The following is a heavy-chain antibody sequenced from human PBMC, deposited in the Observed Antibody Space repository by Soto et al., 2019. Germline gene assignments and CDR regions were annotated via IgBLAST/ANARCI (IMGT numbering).Heavy chain of an antibody. CDR2: ISYDGSNK. Sequence: QVQLVESGGGVVQPGRSLRLSCAASGFTFSSYAMHWVRQAPGKGLEWVAVISYDGSNKYYADSVKGRFTISRDNSENKLYLQMNSLRAEDTAVYYCARDLSPLRFLDFFYYGMDVWGQGTTVTVSS. J-gene: IGHJ6*02. CDR1: GFTFSSYA. V-gene: IGHV3-30-3*01. D-gene: IGHD3-3*01. CDR3: ARDLSPLRFLDFFYYGMDV.